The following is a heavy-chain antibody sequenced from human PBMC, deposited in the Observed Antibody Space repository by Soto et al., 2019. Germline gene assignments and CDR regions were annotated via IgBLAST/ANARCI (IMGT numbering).Heavy chain of an antibody. J-gene: IGHJ4*02. CDR3: AKDQGSSWYEIDY. CDR2: VSGSGGST. Sequence: GGSLRLSCAASGFTFSNYAVTWVRQAPGKGLEWVSTVSGSGGSTYYADSVKGRFTISRDNSKNTLYLQMNSLRAEDTAVYYCAKDQGSSWYEIDYWGQGTLVTVS. V-gene: IGHV3-23*01. D-gene: IGHD6-13*01. CDR1: GFTFSNYA.